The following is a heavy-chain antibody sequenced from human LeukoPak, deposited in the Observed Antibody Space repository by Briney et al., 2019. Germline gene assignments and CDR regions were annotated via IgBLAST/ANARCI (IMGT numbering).Heavy chain of an antibody. CDR2: MNPNSGNT. D-gene: IGHD3-9*01. J-gene: IGHJ6*02. CDR3: ARALVLTGYASYYYYGMDV. CDR1: GYTFTSYD. V-gene: IGHV1-8*01. Sequence: ASVKVSCKASGYTFTSYDINWVRQATGQGLEWMGWMNPNSGNTGYAQKFQGRVTMTRNTSISTAYMELSSLRSEDTAVYYCARALVLTGYASYYYYGMDVWGQGTTVTVSS.